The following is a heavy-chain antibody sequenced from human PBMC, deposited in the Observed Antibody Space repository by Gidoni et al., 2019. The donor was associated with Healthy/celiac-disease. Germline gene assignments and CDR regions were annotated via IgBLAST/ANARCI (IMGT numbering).Heavy chain of an antibody. Sequence: EVQLVESGGGLVKPGGSLSLTCAASGFTFSSYAMHWVRQAPGKGLEYVSAISSNGGSTYYANSVKGRFTISRDNSKNTLYLQMGSLRAEDMAVYYCARDYSSGSTSYYYMDVWGKGTTVTVSS. CDR1: GFTFSSYA. CDR3: ARDYSSGSTSYYYMDV. D-gene: IGHD6-19*01. V-gene: IGHV3-64*01. J-gene: IGHJ6*03. CDR2: ISSNGGST.